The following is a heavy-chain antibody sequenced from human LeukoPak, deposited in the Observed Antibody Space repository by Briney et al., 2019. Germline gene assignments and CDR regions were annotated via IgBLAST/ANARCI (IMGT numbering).Heavy chain of an antibody. J-gene: IGHJ4*02. CDR1: GFTFSSYA. CDR3: AKDSVYCSSTSCYVY. D-gene: IGHD2-2*01. V-gene: IGHV3-23*01. CDR2: ISGSGGST. Sequence: GGSLRLSCAASGFTFSSYAMSWVRQAPGKGLEWVSAISGSGGSTYYADSVKGRFTISRDNSKNTLYLQMNSLSAEDTAVYYCAKDSVYCSSTSCYVYWGQGTLVTVSS.